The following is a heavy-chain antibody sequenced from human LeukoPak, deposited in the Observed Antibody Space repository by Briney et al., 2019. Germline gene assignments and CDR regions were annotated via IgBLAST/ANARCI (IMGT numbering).Heavy chain of an antibody. CDR2: IYYSGTT. Sequence: PSETLSLTCTVSAGSISNSDFYWGWIRQPPGKGLEWISSIYYSGTTYYNPSLKSRVTISVHTSENQFSLKLTSVTAADTAVYYCARLFWNPRYYFDYWGQGTLVTVSS. V-gene: IGHV4-39*01. CDR1: AGSISNSDFY. J-gene: IGHJ4*02. D-gene: IGHD1-1*01. CDR3: ARLFWNPRYYFDY.